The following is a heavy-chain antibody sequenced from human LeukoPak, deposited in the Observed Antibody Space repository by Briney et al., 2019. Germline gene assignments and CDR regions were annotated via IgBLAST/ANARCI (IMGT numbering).Heavy chain of an antibody. CDR2: ISYDGSNK. V-gene: IGHV3-30*18. CDR3: AKIGGSGSSLFDY. Sequence: PGESLRLSCAASGFSFTSYAMHWVRQAPGKGLEWVAVISYDGSNKYYADSVKGRFTISRDNSKNTLYLQMNSLRAEDTAVYYCAKIGGSGSSLFDYWGQGTLVTVSS. CDR1: GFSFTSYA. D-gene: IGHD3-10*01. J-gene: IGHJ4*02.